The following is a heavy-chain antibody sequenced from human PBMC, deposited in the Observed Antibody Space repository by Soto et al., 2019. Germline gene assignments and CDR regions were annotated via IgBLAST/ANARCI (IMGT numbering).Heavy chain of an antibody. CDR3: ASMAVAGMDWFDP. J-gene: IGHJ5*02. Sequence: GGSLRLSCAVSGFTFSDYYMSWIRQAPGKGLEWVSYISSSSSYTNYADSVKGRFTISRDNAKNSLYLQMNSLRAEDTAVYYCASMAVAGMDWFDPWGQGTLVTVSS. CDR2: ISSSSSYT. D-gene: IGHD6-19*01. V-gene: IGHV3-11*06. CDR1: GFTFSDYY.